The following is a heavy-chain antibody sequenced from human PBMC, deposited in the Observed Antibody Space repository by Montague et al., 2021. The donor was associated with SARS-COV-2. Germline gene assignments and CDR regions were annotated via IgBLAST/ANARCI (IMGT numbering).Heavy chain of an antibody. J-gene: IGHJ4*02. D-gene: IGHD3-10*01. CDR3: ARKGSGGSDLAY. Sequence: SETLSLTCTVSGGSISSSSYYWGWIRQPPGKGLEWIGCIYYSGSTYYNPSPKSRVTISVDTSKNQLSLKLSSVTAADTAVYYCARKGSGGSDLAYWGQGTLVTVSS. CDR2: IYYSGST. V-gene: IGHV4-39*01. CDR1: GGSISSSSYY.